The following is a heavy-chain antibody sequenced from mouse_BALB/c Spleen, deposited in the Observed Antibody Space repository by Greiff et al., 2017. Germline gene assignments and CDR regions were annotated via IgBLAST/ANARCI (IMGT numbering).Heavy chain of an antibody. Sequence: EVQGVESGGGLVQPGGSLKLSCAASGFTFSSYGMSWVRQTPDKRLELVATINSNGGSTYYPDSVKGRFTISRDNAKNTLYLQMSSLKSEDTAMYYCARGYYDYDGYAMDYWGQGTSVTVSS. CDR1: GFTFSSYG. CDR2: INSNGGST. CDR3: ARGYYDYDGYAMDY. V-gene: IGHV5-6-3*01. J-gene: IGHJ4*01. D-gene: IGHD2-4*01.